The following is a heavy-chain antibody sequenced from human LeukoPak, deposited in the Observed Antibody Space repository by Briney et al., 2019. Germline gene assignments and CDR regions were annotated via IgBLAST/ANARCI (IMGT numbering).Heavy chain of an antibody. CDR2: IKQDGSET. CDR1: GFTFTTYW. Sequence: PGGSLRVSCAVSGFTFTTYWMHWVRQAPGKGLEWVANIKQDGSETYYVDSVKGRFTISRDNAKNSLYLQMNSLRAEDTAVYYCARDRRGVTIGYWGQGTLVTVSS. V-gene: IGHV3-7*04. D-gene: IGHD4-17*01. J-gene: IGHJ4*02. CDR3: ARDRRGVTIGY.